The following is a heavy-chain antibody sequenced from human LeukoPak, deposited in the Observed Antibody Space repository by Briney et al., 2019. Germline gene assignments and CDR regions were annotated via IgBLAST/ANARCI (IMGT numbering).Heavy chain of an antibody. V-gene: IGHV1-2*02. CDR2: INPNIGGT. J-gene: IGHJ4*02. Sequence: ASVKVSCKASGDTFTGYDMHWVRQAPGQGLEWMGWINPNIGGTNYAQKFQGRVTMARDTSISTAYMELSRLRSDDTAVYYCARASSSGRYYFEHWGQGTLVTVSS. CDR1: GDTFTGYD. D-gene: IGHD1-26*01. CDR3: ARASSSGRYYFEH.